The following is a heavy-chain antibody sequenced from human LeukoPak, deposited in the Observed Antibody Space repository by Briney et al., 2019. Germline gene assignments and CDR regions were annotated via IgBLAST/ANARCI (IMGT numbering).Heavy chain of an antibody. CDR1: GGSFIGYY. J-gene: IGHJ4*02. CDR2: INHSGST. V-gene: IGHV4-34*01. Sequence: SETLSLTCAVYGGSFIGYYWSWIRQPPGKGLEWIGEINHSGSTNYNPSLKSRVTISVDTSKNQFSLKLSSVTAADTAVYYCARGPYCSGGSCYSWVDYWGQGTLVTVSS. D-gene: IGHD2-15*01. CDR3: ARGPYCSGGSCYSWVDY.